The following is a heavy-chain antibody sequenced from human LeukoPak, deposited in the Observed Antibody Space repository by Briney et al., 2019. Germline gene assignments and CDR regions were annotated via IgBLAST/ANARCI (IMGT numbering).Heavy chain of an antibody. CDR2: IYHSGST. D-gene: IGHD1-26*01. Sequence: PSETLSLTCTVSGGSISSSSYYWGWIRQPPGKGLEWIGSIYHSGSTYYNPSLKSRVTISVDTSKNQFSLKLSSVTAADTAVYYCARCGGSDYALDSWGQGTLVTVSS. V-gene: IGHV4-39*07. J-gene: IGHJ4*02. CDR3: ARCGGSDYALDS. CDR1: GGSISSSSYY.